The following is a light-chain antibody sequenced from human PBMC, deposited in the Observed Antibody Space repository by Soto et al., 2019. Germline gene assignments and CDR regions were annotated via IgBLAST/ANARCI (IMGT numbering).Light chain of an antibody. CDR1: QSISSW. V-gene: IGKV1-5*03. Sequence: DIPMTQSPSTLSASVGDRVTITCRARQSISSWLAWYQQKPGKAPKLLNYKGSSLESGIPSRFNGDGSAIDLSRTISSLQPADFGAYYCHQYNSYSVTFGGRTKVEIK. CDR2: KGS. CDR3: HQYNSYSVT. J-gene: IGKJ4*01.